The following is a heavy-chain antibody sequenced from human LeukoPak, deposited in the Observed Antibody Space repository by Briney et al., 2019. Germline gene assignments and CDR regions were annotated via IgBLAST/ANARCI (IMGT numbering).Heavy chain of an antibody. J-gene: IGHJ2*01. D-gene: IGHD5-18*01. Sequence: SVKVSCKASGGTFSNYAIGWVRQAPGQGLEWMGGVIPIFSTANYAQKFQGRVTITADRSTSTAYMELSSLRSEDTVVYYCARARGYSYGSDYWYFDLWGRGTLVTVSS. CDR3: ARARGYSYGSDYWYFDL. CDR2: VIPIFSTA. CDR1: GGTFSNYA. V-gene: IGHV1-69*06.